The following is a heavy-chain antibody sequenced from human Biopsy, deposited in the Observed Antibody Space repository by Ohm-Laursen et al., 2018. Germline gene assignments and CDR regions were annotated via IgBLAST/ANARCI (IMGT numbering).Heavy chain of an antibody. CDR2: INPKSGDT. CDR3: ARGRRHCSGTCSRWYFDL. J-gene: IGHJ2*01. D-gene: IGHD2-2*01. Sequence: SVKASCKPSGYTFTAFSVHWLRQAPGQGLEWMGWINPKSGDTDYPQNFQGRVSMTRDTSISSAYMDLSRLRSDDTAVYYCARGRRHCSGTCSRWYFDLWGRGTLVTVSS. CDR1: GYTFTAFS. V-gene: IGHV1-2*02.